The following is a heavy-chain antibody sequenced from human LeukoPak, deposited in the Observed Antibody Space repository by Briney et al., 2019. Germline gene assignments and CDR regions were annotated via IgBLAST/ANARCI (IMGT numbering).Heavy chain of an antibody. CDR3: ARGPPPHWFGELYGPLDYYMDV. V-gene: IGHV1-2*02. Sequence: ASVKVSCKASGYTFTGYYMHWVRHAPGQGLEWMGWINPNSGGTNYAQKFQGRVTITRNTSISTAYMELSSLRSEDTAVYYCARGPPPHWFGELYGPLDYYMDVWGKGTTVTVSS. CDR1: GYTFTGYY. J-gene: IGHJ6*03. CDR2: INPNSGGT. D-gene: IGHD3-10*01.